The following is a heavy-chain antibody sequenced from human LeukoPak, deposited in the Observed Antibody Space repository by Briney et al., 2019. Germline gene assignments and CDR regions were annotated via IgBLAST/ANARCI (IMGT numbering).Heavy chain of an antibody. CDR3: ARDPSSSGGFDY. V-gene: IGHV4-39*07. Sequence: SETLSLTCTVSGGSISSSNYYWGWIRQPPGKGLEWIGSIYYSGSTYYNPSLKSRVTISVDTSKNQFSLKLSSVTAADTAVYYCARDPSSSGGFDYWGQGTLVTVSS. CDR2: IYYSGST. J-gene: IGHJ4*02. D-gene: IGHD6-6*01. CDR1: GGSISSSNYY.